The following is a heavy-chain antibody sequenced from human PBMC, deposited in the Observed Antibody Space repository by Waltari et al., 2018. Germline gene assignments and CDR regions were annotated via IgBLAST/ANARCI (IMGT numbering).Heavy chain of an antibody. D-gene: IGHD3-22*01. CDR3: ARSVSYSYDRSGYYYYGY. V-gene: IGHV1-2*02. CDR2: INPNSGGT. Sequence: QVQLVQSGAEVKKPGASVKVSCKASGYTFTGYYIHWVRQAPGQGLEWMGWINPNSGGTNYAQKFQGRVTMTRNTSTSTASMELSRLKSDDTAVYYYARSVSYSYDRSGYYYYGYWGQGTLVTVSS. J-gene: IGHJ4*02. CDR1: GYTFTGYY.